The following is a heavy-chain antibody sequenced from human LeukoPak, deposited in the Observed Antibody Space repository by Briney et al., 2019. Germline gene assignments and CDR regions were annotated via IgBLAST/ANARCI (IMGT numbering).Heavy chain of an antibody. V-gene: IGHV4-30-2*01. Sequence: PSETLSLTCTVSGGSVSSGGYSWSWIRQPPGKGLEWIGYIYHSGSTYYSPSLKSRVTISVDRSKNQFSLKLSSVTAADTAVYYCARGVYSISIDYWGQGTLVTVSS. D-gene: IGHD2-15*01. CDR3: ARGVYSISIDY. CDR1: GGSVSSGGYS. J-gene: IGHJ4*02. CDR2: IYHSGST.